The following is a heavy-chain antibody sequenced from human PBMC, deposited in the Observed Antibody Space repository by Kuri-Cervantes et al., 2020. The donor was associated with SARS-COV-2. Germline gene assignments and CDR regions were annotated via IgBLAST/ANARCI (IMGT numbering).Heavy chain of an antibody. V-gene: IGHV3-48*04. Sequence: GESLKISCAASGFIFSSHSMNWVRQAPGKGLEWVSYISSSSSTIYYADSVKGRFTISRDNAKNSLYLQMNSLRAEDTAVYYCARAGYSSGWYPPNWFDPWGQGTLVTVSS. CDR1: GFIFSSHS. D-gene: IGHD6-19*01. J-gene: IGHJ5*02. CDR3: ARAGYSSGWYPPNWFDP. CDR2: ISSSSSTI.